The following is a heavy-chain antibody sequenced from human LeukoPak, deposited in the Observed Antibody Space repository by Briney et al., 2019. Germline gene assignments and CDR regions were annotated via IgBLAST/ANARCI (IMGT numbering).Heavy chain of an antibody. J-gene: IGHJ6*03. Sequence: ASVKVSCKASGYTFTSYGISWVRQAPGQGLEWMGWISAYNGNTNYAQKLQGRVTMTTDTSTSTAYMELRSLRSDDTAVYFCAKNGDRGAYCSGGTCYPYYYYNMDVWGKGTTVTISS. V-gene: IGHV1-18*01. CDR3: AKNGDRGAYCSGGTCYPYYYYNMDV. D-gene: IGHD2-15*01. CDR1: GYTFTSYG. CDR2: ISAYNGNT.